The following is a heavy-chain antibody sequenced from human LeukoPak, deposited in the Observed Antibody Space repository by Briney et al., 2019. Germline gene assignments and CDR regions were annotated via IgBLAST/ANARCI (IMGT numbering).Heavy chain of an antibody. CDR1: GFTFSNYA. D-gene: IGHD2-2*01. CDR3: ARRYRSSTSCWGPTFDY. CDR2: ISGSGGST. Sequence: PGGSLGLSCAASGFTFSNYAMSWVRQAPGKGLEWVSGISGSGGSTYYADSVKGRFTISRDNSKNTLYLQMNSLRAEDTAVYYCARRYRSSTSCWGPTFDYWGQGTPVTVSS. V-gene: IGHV3-23*01. J-gene: IGHJ4*02.